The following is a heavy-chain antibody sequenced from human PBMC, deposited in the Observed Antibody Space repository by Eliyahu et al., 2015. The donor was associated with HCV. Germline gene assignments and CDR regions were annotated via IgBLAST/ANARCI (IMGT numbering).Heavy chain of an antibody. J-gene: IGHJ3*02. Sequence: EVQLLESGGGLVQPGGSLRLSCXASGFTFSSYAMGWVRQAPGKGLEWXSAISGSGGSTYYADXVKGRFTISRDNSKNTLYLQMNSLRAEDTAVYYCAKTREMATIDAFDIWGQGTMVTVSS. CDR1: GFTFSSYA. CDR2: ISGSGGST. V-gene: IGHV3-23*01. D-gene: IGHD5-24*01. CDR3: AKTREMATIDAFDI.